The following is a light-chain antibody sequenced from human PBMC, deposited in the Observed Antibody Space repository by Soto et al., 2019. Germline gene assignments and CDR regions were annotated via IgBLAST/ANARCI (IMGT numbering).Light chain of an antibody. CDR1: QTVSSSY. J-gene: IGKJ5*01. Sequence: EIVLTQSPGTLSLSPGERATLSCRASQTVSSSYLAWYQQKPGQAPRLLIYGASSRATGIPDRFSGSGSGTDFTLTISRLEPEDFAVYYCQQCGSSPLTFGHGTRLEIK. CDR3: QQCGSSPLT. CDR2: GAS. V-gene: IGKV3-20*01.